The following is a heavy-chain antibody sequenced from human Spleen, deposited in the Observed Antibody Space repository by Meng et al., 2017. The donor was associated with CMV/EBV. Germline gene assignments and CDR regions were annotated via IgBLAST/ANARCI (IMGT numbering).Heavy chain of an antibody. V-gene: IGHV1-2*02. CDR2: INPKSGGP. Sequence: ASVKVSCKASGYTFTGYSLHWVRQAPGQGLEWMGWINPKSGGPDYAQNFQGRVTMTRDTSISTASMELSRLTSDDTAVFYCARDVGGDGYNRYSVDYWGQGTLVTVSS. J-gene: IGHJ4*02. CDR1: GYTFTGYS. CDR3: ARDVGGDGYNRYSVDY. D-gene: IGHD5-24*01.